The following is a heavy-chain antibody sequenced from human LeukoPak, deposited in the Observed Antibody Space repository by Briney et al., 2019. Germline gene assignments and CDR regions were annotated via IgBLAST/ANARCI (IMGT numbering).Heavy chain of an antibody. J-gene: IGHJ4*02. V-gene: IGHV4-61*02. CDR2: IYTSGST. CDR1: GGSISSSSYY. Sequence: SQTLSLTCTVSGGSISSSSYYWSWIRQPAGKGLEWIGRIYTSGSTNYNPSLKSRVTISVDTSKNQFSLKLSSVTAADTVVYYCARDFGYYWGQGTLVTVSS. CDR3: ARDFGYY. D-gene: IGHD6-25*01.